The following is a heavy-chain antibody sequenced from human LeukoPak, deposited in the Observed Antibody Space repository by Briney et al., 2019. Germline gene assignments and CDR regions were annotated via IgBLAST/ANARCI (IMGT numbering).Heavy chain of an antibody. V-gene: IGHV3-21*01. Sequence: GGSLRLSCAASGFTFSSYSMNWVRQAPGKGLEWVSSISSSSSYIYYADSVKGRFAISRDNAKNSLYLQMNSLRAEDTAVYYCARRCYSDDAFDIWGQGTMVTVSS. D-gene: IGHD5-18*01. CDR2: ISSSSSYI. CDR1: GFTFSSYS. CDR3: ARRCYSDDAFDI. J-gene: IGHJ3*02.